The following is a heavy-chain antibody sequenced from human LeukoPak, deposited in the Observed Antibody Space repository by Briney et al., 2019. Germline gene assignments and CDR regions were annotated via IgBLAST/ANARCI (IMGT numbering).Heavy chain of an antibody. CDR1: GGSFSGYY. D-gene: IGHD3-22*01. CDR3: ARDRTRYYYDSSGYYQVGSYPLYYGMDV. Sequence: SETLSLTCAVYGGSFSGYYWSWIRQPPGKGLEWIGEINHSGSTNYNPSLKSRVTISVDTSKNQFSLKLSSVTAADTAVYYCARDRTRYYYDSSGYYQVGSYPLYYGMDVWGQGTTVTVSS. CDR2: INHSGST. J-gene: IGHJ6*02. V-gene: IGHV4-34*01.